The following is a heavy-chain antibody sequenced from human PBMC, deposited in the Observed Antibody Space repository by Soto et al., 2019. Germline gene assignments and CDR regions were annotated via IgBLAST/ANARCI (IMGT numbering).Heavy chain of an antibody. CDR2: IYYRGST. V-gene: IGHV4-31*03. Sequence: PSETLSLTCTVSGGSISSGGYYWSWIRQHPGKGLEWIGYIYYRGSTYYNPSLKSRVTISVDTSKNQFSLKLSSVTAADTAVYYCARLLHDNRGYYYFDYWGRGTLVTV. CDR1: GGSISSGGYY. CDR3: ARLLHDNRGYYYFDY. D-gene: IGHD3-22*01. J-gene: IGHJ4*02.